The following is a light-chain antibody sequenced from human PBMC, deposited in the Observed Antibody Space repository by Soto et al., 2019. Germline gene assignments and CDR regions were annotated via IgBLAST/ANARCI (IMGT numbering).Light chain of an antibody. CDR1: QTVGSN. Sequence: EIVMAQYPATLSVSPGERATLSCRASQTVGSNLAWYQQKPGQAPRLLIYGASTRATGIPARFSGSGSGTEFTLTIGSLQSEDFAVYYCQQYDNWPPWTFGQGTKVDIK. CDR2: GAS. CDR3: QQYDNWPPWT. J-gene: IGKJ1*01. V-gene: IGKV3-15*01.